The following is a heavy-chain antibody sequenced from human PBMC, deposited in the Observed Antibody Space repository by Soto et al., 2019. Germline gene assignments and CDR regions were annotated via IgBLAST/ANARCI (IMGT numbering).Heavy chain of an antibody. J-gene: IGHJ6*02. CDR3: ARDGQQLAPYALDV. V-gene: IGHV3-33*01. CDR2: IWYDGSNK. D-gene: IGHD6-13*01. CDR1: GFTFSNHA. Sequence: QVQLVESGGGVVQPGTSLRLSCTTSGFTFSNHAMHWVRQAPGKGLEWVAQIWYDGSNKYYADSVKGRFTISRDNSRNMVYVHMNSLRVEDTAVYYCARDGQQLAPYALDVWGQGTSVTVSS.